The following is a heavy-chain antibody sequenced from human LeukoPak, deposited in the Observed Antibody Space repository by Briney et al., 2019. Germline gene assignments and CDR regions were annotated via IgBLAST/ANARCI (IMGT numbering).Heavy chain of an antibody. CDR1: GFTFSSYG. CDR3: AAAGSHYYYYYMDV. V-gene: IGHV3-30*19. D-gene: IGHD6-13*01. CDR2: ISYDGSNK. Sequence: GGSLRLSCAASGFTFSSYGMHWVRQAPGKGLEWVAVISYDGSNKYYADSVKGRFTISRDNSKNTLYLQMNSLRAEDTAVYYSAAAGSHYYYYYMDVWGKGTTVTVSS. J-gene: IGHJ6*03.